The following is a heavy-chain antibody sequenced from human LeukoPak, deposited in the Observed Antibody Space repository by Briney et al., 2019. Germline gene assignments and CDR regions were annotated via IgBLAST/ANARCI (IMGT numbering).Heavy chain of an antibody. Sequence: WASVKVSCKASGYTFSSYAMNWVRQAPGQGLEWMGWINTKTGNPTYAQGFTGRFVFSLDTSVSTAYLQISSLKAEDTAVYYCARGYSYGSPSEAYYFDYWGQGTLVTVSS. CDR2: INTKTGNP. D-gene: IGHD5-18*01. CDR1: GYTFSSYA. V-gene: IGHV7-4-1*02. CDR3: ARGYSYGSPSEAYYFDY. J-gene: IGHJ4*02.